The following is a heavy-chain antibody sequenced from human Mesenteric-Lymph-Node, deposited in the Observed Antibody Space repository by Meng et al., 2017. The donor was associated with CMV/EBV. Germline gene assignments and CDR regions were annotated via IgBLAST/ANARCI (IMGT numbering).Heavy chain of an antibody. CDR1: GFTVSSNY. Sequence: SGFTVSSNYMSWVRQAPGKGLEWVSVIYSGGSTYYADSVKGRFTISRHNSKNTLYLQMNSLRAEDTAVYYCARGGNYDSSGYYQFDYWGQGALVTVSS. J-gene: IGHJ4*02. CDR2: IYSGGST. CDR3: ARGGNYDSSGYYQFDY. V-gene: IGHV3-53*04. D-gene: IGHD3-22*01.